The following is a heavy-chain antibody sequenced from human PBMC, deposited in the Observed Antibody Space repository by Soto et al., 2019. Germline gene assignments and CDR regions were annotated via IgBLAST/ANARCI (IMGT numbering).Heavy chain of an antibody. CDR2: ISGYNGDT. V-gene: IGHV1-18*01. CDR1: GYTFSRYG. J-gene: IGHJ6*02. D-gene: IGHD2-8*01. Sequence: ASVKVSCKASGYTFSRYGISWVRQAPGQGLERMGWISGYNGDTKYAQKVQGRVTMTIDTSTYTAYMELRSLTSDDTAIYYCAKNGQPPYYYYGMDVWG. CDR3: AKNGQPPYYYYGMDV.